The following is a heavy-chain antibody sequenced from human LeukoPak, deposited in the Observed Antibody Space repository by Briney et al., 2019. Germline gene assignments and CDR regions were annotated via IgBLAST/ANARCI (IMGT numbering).Heavy chain of an antibody. D-gene: IGHD2-2*01. CDR3: AKDRESYYCSTTNCYLDY. Sequence: GGSLRLSCAASGFTFSSYGMHWVRQAPGKGLEWVAFIRYDGSNKYHADSVKGRFTISRDNSKNTLYLQMNSLRAEDTAVYYCAKDRESYYCSTTNCYLDYWGQGTLVTVSS. V-gene: IGHV3-30*02. CDR2: IRYDGSNK. CDR1: GFTFSSYG. J-gene: IGHJ4*02.